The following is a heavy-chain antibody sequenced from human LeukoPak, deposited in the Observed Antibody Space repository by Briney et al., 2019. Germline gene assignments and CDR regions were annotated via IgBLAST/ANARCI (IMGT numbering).Heavy chain of an antibody. CDR1: GFTFNSYA. CDR2: ISYDGSNK. J-gene: IGHJ4*02. V-gene: IGHV3-30-3*01. Sequence: GGSLRLSCAASGFTFNSYAMHWVRQAPGKGLEWVAVISYDGSNKYYADSVKGRFTISRDNSKNTLYLQMNSLRAEDTAVYYCAREWAGKVFDYWGQGTLVTVSS. CDR3: AREWAGKVFDY.